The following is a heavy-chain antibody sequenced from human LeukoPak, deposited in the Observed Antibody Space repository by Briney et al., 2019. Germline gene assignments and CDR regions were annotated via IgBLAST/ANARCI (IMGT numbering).Heavy chain of an antibody. CDR1: GGSISSSSYY. V-gene: IGHV4-39*01. Sequence: SETLSLTCTVSGGSISSSSYYWGWIRHPPGKGLEWIGSIYYSGSTYYNPSLKSRVTISVDTSKNQFSLKLSSVTAADTAVYYCARSPIGDFWSGYYYPYYLDYWGQGTLVTVSS. J-gene: IGHJ4*02. CDR3: ARSPIGDFWSGYYYPYYLDY. D-gene: IGHD3-3*01. CDR2: IYYSGST.